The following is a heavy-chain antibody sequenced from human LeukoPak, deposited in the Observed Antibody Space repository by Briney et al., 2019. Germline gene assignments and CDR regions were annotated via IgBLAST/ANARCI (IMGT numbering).Heavy chain of an antibody. CDR3: ARRVGGPYDY. D-gene: IGHD2-2*01. Sequence: GGSLRLSCAASGFTFSSYDMHWVRQATGKGLEWVSAINTAGDTYYPGSVKGRFTISRDNARNSLYLQMYGLRAGDTAVYYCARRVGGPYDYWGQGTLVTVSS. CDR2: INTAGDT. J-gene: IGHJ4*02. CDR1: GFTFSSYD. V-gene: IGHV3-13*04.